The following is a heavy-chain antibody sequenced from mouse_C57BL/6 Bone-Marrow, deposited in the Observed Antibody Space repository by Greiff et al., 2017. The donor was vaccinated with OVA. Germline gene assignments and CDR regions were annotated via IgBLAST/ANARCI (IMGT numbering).Heavy chain of an antibody. Sequence: DVKLVESEGGLVQPGSSMKLSCTASGFTFSDYYMAWVRQVPEKGLEWVANINYDGSSTYYLDSLKSRFTISRDNAKNILYLQMSSLKSEDTATYYCARGGWDWYFDVWGTGTTVTVSS. CDR2: INYDGSST. V-gene: IGHV5-16*01. D-gene: IGHD3-3*01. J-gene: IGHJ1*03. CDR1: GFTFSDYY. CDR3: ARGGWDWYFDV.